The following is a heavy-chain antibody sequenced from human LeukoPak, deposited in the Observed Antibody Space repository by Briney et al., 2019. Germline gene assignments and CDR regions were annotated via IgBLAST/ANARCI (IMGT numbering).Heavy chain of an antibody. D-gene: IGHD1-26*01. V-gene: IGHV1-69*05. CDR2: IFPIFGTA. CDR1: GGTFSSYA. Sequence: GSSVKVSCKASGGTFSSYAISWVRQAPGQGLEWMGGIFPIFGTANYAQKFQGRVTMTRDTSISTAYMELSRLRSDDTAVYYCAKGALLHSYYYCYYMDVWGKGTTVTVSS. J-gene: IGHJ6*03. CDR3: AKGALLHSYYYCYYMDV.